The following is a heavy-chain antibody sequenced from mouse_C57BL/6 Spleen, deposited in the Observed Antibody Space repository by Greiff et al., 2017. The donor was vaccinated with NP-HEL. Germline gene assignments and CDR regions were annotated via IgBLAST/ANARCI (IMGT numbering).Heavy chain of an antibody. V-gene: IGHV3-6*01. J-gene: IGHJ1*03. Sequence: VQLQQSGPGLVKPSQSLSLTCSVTGYSITSGYYWNWIRQFPGNKLEWMGYISYDGSNNYNPSLKNRISITRDTSKNQFFLKLNSVTTEDTATYYCAREGDYDYDNWYFDVWGTGTTVTVSS. CDR3: AREGDYDYDNWYFDV. CDR1: GYSITSGYY. D-gene: IGHD2-4*01. CDR2: ISYDGSN.